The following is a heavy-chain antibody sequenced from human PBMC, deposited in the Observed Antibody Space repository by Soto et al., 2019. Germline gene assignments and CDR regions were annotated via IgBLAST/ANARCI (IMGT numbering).Heavy chain of an antibody. Sequence: QVQLVESGGGVVQPGRSLRLSCAASGFTFSSYAMHWVRQAPGKGLEWVAVISYDGSNKYYADSVKGRFTISRDNSKNTLYLQMNSLRAEDTAVYYCACAIAAVGLGWFDPWGQGTLVTVSS. J-gene: IGHJ5*02. D-gene: IGHD6-13*01. CDR3: ACAIAAVGLGWFDP. CDR1: GFTFSSYA. CDR2: ISYDGSNK. V-gene: IGHV3-30-3*01.